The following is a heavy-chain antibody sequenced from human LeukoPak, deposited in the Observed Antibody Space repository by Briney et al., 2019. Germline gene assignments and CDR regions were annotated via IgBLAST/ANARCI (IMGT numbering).Heavy chain of an antibody. Sequence: PGGSLRLSCAASGFTFSSYAMYWVRQAPGKGLEWVSAINGSGGSTYYADSVKGRFTISRDNPKNTLYLQMNSLRAEDTAVYYCAKDQTTVTPLFDYWGQGTLVTVSS. D-gene: IGHD4-17*01. V-gene: IGHV3-23*01. J-gene: IGHJ4*02. CDR2: INGSGGST. CDR1: GFTFSSYA. CDR3: AKDQTTVTPLFDY.